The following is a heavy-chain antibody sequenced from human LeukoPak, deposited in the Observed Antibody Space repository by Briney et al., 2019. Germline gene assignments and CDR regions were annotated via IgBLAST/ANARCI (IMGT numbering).Heavy chain of an antibody. CDR1: GFTFNVYW. J-gene: IGHJ4*02. D-gene: IGHD3-10*01. V-gene: IGHV3-30*18. CDR3: AKAPPDYYGSGSGGSYFDY. Sequence: GGSLRLSCAASGFTFNVYWMSWVRQAPGKGLEWVAVISYDGSNKYYADSVKGRFTISRDNSKNTLYLQMNSLRAEDTAVYYCAKAPPDYYGSGSGGSYFDYWGQGTLVTVSS. CDR2: ISYDGSNK.